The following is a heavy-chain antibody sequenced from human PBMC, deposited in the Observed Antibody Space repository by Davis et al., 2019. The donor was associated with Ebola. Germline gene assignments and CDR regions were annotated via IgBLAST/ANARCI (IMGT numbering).Heavy chain of an antibody. D-gene: IGHD4-17*01. CDR1: GFTFSSYA. V-gene: IGHV3-23*01. Sequence: GESLKISCAASGFTFSSYAMSRVRQAPGKGLEWVSAISGSGGSTYYADSVKGRFTISRDNSKNTLYLQMNSLRAEDTAVYYCARDLATVTPYYFDYWGQGTLVTVSS. J-gene: IGHJ4*02. CDR3: ARDLATVTPYYFDY. CDR2: ISGSGGST.